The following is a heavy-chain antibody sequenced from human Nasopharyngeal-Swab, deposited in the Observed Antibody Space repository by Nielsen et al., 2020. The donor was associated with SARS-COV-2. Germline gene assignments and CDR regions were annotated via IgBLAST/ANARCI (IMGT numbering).Heavy chain of an antibody. CDR3: ARGRGGWFGELFDY. CDR2: MNPNSGNT. J-gene: IGHJ4*02. Sequence: ASVKVSCKASGYTFTSYDINWVRQATGQGLEWMGWMNPNSGNTGYAQKFQGRVTMTRNASISTAYMELSSLRSEDTAVYYCARGRGGWFGELFDYWGQGTLVTVSS. D-gene: IGHD3-10*01. CDR1: GYTFTSYD. V-gene: IGHV1-8*01.